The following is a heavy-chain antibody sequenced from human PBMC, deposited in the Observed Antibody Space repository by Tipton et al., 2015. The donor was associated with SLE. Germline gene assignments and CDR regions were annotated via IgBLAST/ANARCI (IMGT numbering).Heavy chain of an antibody. CDR3: ARQLAGNSFRYFDL. V-gene: IGHV4-61*05. CDR1: GGSISSSSYY. D-gene: IGHD4-23*01. Sequence: TLSLTCTVSGGSISSSSYYWSWIRQPPGKGLEWIGYISYSGSTNYNPSLKSRVTVSVDTSKNQFSLRLSSVTAADTAMFYCARQLAGNSFRYFDLWGRGSLVTVSS. J-gene: IGHJ2*01. CDR2: ISYSGST.